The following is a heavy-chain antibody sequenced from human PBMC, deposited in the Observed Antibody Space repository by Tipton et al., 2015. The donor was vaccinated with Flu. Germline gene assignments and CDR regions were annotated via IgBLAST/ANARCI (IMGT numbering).Heavy chain of an antibody. V-gene: IGHV3-48*03. CDR3: ATLTGDDY. Sequence: QLVQSGGGLVQPGGSLRLSCAASGFTFSNYEMNWVRQAPGKGLEWLSYISSSGKTISYADSVRGRFTISRDNTKKSLYLQLNSLRAEDTAMYYCATLTGDDYWGQGIMVTVSS. CDR2: ISSSGKTI. CDR1: GFTFSNYE. D-gene: IGHD7-27*01. J-gene: IGHJ4*02.